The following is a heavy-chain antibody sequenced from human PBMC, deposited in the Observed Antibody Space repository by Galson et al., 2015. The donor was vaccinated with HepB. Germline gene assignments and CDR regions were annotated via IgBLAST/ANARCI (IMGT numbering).Heavy chain of an antibody. D-gene: IGHD2-2*01. CDR3: ARDGSIGSTSYGMDV. J-gene: IGHJ6*02. CDR1: GFTFSSYI. CDR2: ISSSSTYI. Sequence: SGFTFSSYIMDWVRQAPGKGLEWVSSISSSSTYIYYADSVKGRFTISRDNAKNSLFLQMNSLRAEDTAVYYCARDGSIGSTSYGMDVWGQGTTVTVSS. V-gene: IGHV3-21*01.